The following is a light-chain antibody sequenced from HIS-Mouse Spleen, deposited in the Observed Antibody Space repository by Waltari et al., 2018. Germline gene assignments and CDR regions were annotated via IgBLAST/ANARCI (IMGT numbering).Light chain of an antibody. CDR3: YSTDSSGNHRV. V-gene: IGLV3-10*01. Sequence: SYELTQPPSVSVSPGQTARITCSGDALPKKYAYWYQHKSGQATVLVIYEDSKRPSGIPERFSGSSSGTMATLTISGAQVEDEADYYCYSTDSSGNHRVFGGGTKLTVL. J-gene: IGLJ2*01. CDR2: EDS. CDR1: ALPKKY.